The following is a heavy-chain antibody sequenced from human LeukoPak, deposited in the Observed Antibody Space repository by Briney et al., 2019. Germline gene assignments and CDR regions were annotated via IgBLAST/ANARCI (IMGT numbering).Heavy chain of an antibody. J-gene: IGHJ2*01. CDR3: ARVTREAARYWYFDL. CDR2: MHTIGST. D-gene: IGHD6-6*01. Sequence: SETLSLTCTVSGGSISSYYWSWIRQPAGKGLEWIGRMHTIGSTNYNPSLKSRVTMSVDTSKDQFSLKLSTVTAADTAVYFCARVTREAARYWYFDLWGRGTLVTVSS. CDR1: GGSISSYY. V-gene: IGHV4-4*07.